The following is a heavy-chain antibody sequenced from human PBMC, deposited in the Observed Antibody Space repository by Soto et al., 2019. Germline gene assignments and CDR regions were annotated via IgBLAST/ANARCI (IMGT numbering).Heavy chain of an antibody. D-gene: IGHD2-15*01. CDR1: GGSFDSAGSY. V-gene: IGHV4-31*03. Sequence: SGTLSLTFTVFGGSFDSAGSYGSCMRQIPGWSLGWTGHIYHVVTTDYNPSIKSRINMSVDTSKNQFCLELTSVTAADTGVYYCARYSSGGTCYDRIDYWGQGTMVTVSS. CDR2: IYHVVTT. J-gene: IGHJ4*02. CDR3: ARYSSGGTCYDRIDY.